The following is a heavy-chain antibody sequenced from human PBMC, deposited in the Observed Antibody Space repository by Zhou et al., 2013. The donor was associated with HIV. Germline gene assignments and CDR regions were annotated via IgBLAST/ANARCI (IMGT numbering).Heavy chain of an antibody. V-gene: IGHV1-69*11. CDR3: ARENYDYGSVTVYAADN. CDR2: IIHIHGSS. J-gene: IGHJ4*02. CDR1: GGTFRSYA. Sequence: QVQLVQSGAEVKKPGSSVKVSCKASGGTFRSYAISWVRQAPGQGLEWMGRIIHIHGSSNYAQKFQGRITISADESTRTVYMELSSLRSEDTAVYYCARENYDYGSVTVYAADNWGQGTLVTVSS. D-gene: IGHD3-10*01.